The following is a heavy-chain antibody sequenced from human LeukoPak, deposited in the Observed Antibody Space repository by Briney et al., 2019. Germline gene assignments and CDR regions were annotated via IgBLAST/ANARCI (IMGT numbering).Heavy chain of an antibody. CDR1: GFTFSNAW. CDR2: ISSSGSTM. V-gene: IGHV3-48*04. CDR3: ARDNYDSSGYYFD. J-gene: IGHJ4*02. D-gene: IGHD3-22*01. Sequence: GGSLRLSCAASGFTFSNAWMNWVRQAPGKGLEWVSYISSSGSTMYYADSVKGRFTISRDNAKNSLYLQMNSLRAEDTAVYYCARDNYDSSGYYFDWGQGTLVTVSS.